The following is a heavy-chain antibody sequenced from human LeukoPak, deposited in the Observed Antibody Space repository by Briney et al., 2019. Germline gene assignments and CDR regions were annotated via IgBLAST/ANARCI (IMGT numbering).Heavy chain of an antibody. J-gene: IGHJ3*02. CDR1: GYTFTSCG. Sequence: ASVKVSCKASGYTFTSCGISWVRQAPGQGLEWMGWISAYNGNTNYAQKLQGRVTMTTDTSTSTAYMELRSLRSDGTAVYYCARVGNYYDSSGYYYVQNAFDIWGQGTMVTVSS. D-gene: IGHD3-22*01. CDR2: ISAYNGNT. V-gene: IGHV1-18*01. CDR3: ARVGNYYDSSGYYYVQNAFDI.